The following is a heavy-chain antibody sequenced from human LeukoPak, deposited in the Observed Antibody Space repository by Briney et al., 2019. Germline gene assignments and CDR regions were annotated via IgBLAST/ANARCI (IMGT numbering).Heavy chain of an antibody. V-gene: IGHV4-39*01. D-gene: IGHD5-18*01. Sequence: SETLSLTCTVSGGSISSSSYYWGWIRQPPGKGLEWIGSIYYSGSTYYNPSLKSRVTISVDTSKNQFSLKLSSVTAADTAVYYCARLPTGYSYGYHWFDPWGQGTLVTVSS. J-gene: IGHJ5*02. CDR2: IYYSGST. CDR3: ARLPTGYSYGYHWFDP. CDR1: GGSISSSSYY.